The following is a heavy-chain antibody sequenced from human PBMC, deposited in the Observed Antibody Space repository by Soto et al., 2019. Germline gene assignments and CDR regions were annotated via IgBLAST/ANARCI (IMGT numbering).Heavy chain of an antibody. J-gene: IGHJ4*02. Sequence: QVQLQESGPGLVKPSQTLSLTCTVSGGSISSGDYYWSWIRQPPGKGLEWIGYIYYSGSTYYNPSLKSRVTISLDTYKNQLSLRLSSATAADTAVYNCAREPLTGTTLPLDYWGQGTLVTVSS. CDR1: GGSISSGDYY. D-gene: IGHD1-7*01. CDR3: AREPLTGTTLPLDY. CDR2: IYYSGST. V-gene: IGHV4-30-4*01.